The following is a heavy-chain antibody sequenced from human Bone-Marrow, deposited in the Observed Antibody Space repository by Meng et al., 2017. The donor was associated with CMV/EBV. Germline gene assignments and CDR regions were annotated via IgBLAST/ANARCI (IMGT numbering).Heavy chain of an antibody. V-gene: IGHV6-1*01. CDR3: AREGSWLQLGD. Sequence: SETLSLTCAISGDSVSSNSSAWNWIRQSPSIGLEWLGRTYYRSKWYNDYAGSVKSRITINPDTSKNQFSLQLNSVTPEDTAVYYCAREGSWLQLGDWGEGTLVTVSS. D-gene: IGHD5-24*01. CDR1: GDSVSSNSSA. CDR2: TYYRSKWYN. J-gene: IGHJ4*02.